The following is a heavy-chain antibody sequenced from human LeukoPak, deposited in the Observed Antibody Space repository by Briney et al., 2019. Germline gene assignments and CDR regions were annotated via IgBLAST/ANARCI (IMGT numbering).Heavy chain of an antibody. J-gene: IGHJ4*02. CDR3: ATGPVRCSSTSCYAIFDY. V-gene: IGHV1-24*01. D-gene: IGHD2-2*01. Sequence: ASVKVSCKVSGYTLTELSMHWVRQAPGKGLEWMGGFDAEDGETIYEQKFQGRVTMTEDTSTDTAYMELSSLRSEDTAVYYCATGPVRCSSTSCYAIFDYWGQGTLVTVSS. CDR2: FDAEDGET. CDR1: GYTLTELS.